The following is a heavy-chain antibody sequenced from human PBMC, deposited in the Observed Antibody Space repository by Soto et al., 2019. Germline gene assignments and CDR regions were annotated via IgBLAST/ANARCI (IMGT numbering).Heavy chain of an antibody. CDR3: ARALPYYYDSSGYYTPELYYYYGMDV. J-gene: IGHJ6*02. V-gene: IGHV1-46*01. CDR1: GYTFTRHW. CDR2: INPSDDTT. Sequence: GASVKVSCKASGYTFTRHWMHWVRQAPGQGLEWMGIINPSDDTTSYAQKFQGRVTMTRDTSTSTVYMELSSLRSEDTAVYYCARALPYYYDSSGYYTPELYYYYGMDVWGQGTTVTVSS. D-gene: IGHD3-22*01.